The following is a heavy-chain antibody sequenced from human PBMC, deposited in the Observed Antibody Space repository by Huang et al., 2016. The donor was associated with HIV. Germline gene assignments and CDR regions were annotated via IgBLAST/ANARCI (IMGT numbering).Heavy chain of an antibody. Sequence: VQLQGSGPGPVKPSETLSLTCTVSGDSVSSGSYYWNWMRQPPGEGLEWIGYISHGGGTSYSPALKSRVTIFMDTSKNQFSLRRSSVTAAYSAVYYFDSSGQSRYFYGMDVWGQGTTVIVSS. J-gene: IGHJ6*02. CDR1: GDSVSSGSYY. V-gene: IGHV4-61*01. CDR3: DSSGQSRYFYGMDV. CDR2: ISHGGGT. D-gene: IGHD3-22*01.